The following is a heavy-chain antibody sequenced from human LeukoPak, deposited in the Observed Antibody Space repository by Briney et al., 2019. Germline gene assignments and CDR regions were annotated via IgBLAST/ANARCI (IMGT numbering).Heavy chain of an antibody. V-gene: IGHV4-4*02. CDR3: ARNASYSDLNY. CDR1: GDSFSSNNY. D-gene: IGHD3-22*01. CDR2: IYRSGAT. Sequence: SETLSLTCTVSGDSFSSNNYRTWVRQPPGKGLEWIGEIYRSGATIYNPSLRGRVTVSLDRSKNQFSLRLNSVTAADTAIYYCARNASYSDLNYWGQGVLVTVSS. J-gene: IGHJ4*02.